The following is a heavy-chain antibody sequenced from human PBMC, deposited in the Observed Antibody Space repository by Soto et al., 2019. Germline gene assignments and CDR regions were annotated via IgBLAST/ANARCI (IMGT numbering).Heavy chain of an antibody. CDR2: IYHSGST. Sequence: QVQLQESGPGLVKPSGTLSLTCAVSGGSISSGNWWCWVRQPPAKGLEWIGEIYHSGSTNYNPSLKSRVTISVDKTKNQYSLKLSAVPAAGTAEYYFARCIAAGGPIDYWGQGTLGTVSS. J-gene: IGHJ4*02. V-gene: IGHV4-4*02. CDR3: ARCIAAGGPIDY. D-gene: IGHD6-13*01. CDR1: GGSISSGNW.